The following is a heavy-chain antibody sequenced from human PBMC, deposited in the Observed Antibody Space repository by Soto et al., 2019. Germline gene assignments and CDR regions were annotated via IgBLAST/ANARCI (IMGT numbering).Heavy chain of an antibody. CDR3: ASSLAYYYGSGSSGGMDV. J-gene: IGHJ6*02. D-gene: IGHD3-10*01. CDR1: GGTFSSYA. V-gene: IGHV1-69*13. Sequence: ASVKVSCKASGGTFSSYAISWVRQAPGQGLEWMGGIIPIFGTANYAQKFQGRVTITADESTSTAYMELSSLRSEDTAVYYCASSLAYYYGSGSSGGMDVWGQGNTVTVSS. CDR2: IIPIFGTA.